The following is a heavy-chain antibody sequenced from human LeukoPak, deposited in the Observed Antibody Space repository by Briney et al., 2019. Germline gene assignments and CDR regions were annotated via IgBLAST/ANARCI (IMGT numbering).Heavy chain of an antibody. CDR2: ISYDGSNK. V-gene: IGHV3-30-3*01. J-gene: IGHJ3*02. D-gene: IGHD3-10*01. Sequence: PGRSLRLSCAASGFTFSSYAMHWVRQAPGKGLEWVAVISYDGSNKYYADSVKGRFTISRDNAKNSLYLQMNSLRAEDTALYYCAKERFGEFYDAFDIWGQGTMVTVSS. CDR1: GFTFSSYA. CDR3: AKERFGEFYDAFDI.